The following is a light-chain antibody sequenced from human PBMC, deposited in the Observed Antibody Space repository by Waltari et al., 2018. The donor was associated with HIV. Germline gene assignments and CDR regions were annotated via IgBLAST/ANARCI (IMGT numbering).Light chain of an antibody. CDR3: MHAPQTPQGPT. V-gene: IGKV2-28*01. CDR1: QSLLHSNGYNY. CDR2: LGS. Sequence: DIVMTQSPLSLPVTPGEPASISCRSSQSLLHSNGYNYLDWYLQKPGQSPQLLIYLGSNRASGVADRFSGSGSGTDFSLKISRVEAEDVGIYYCMHAPQTPQGPTFGQGTKLEIK. J-gene: IGKJ2*01.